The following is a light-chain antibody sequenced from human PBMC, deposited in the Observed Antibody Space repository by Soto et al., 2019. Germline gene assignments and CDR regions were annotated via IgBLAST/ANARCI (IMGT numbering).Light chain of an antibody. Sequence: QSVLTQPASVSGSPGQSITISCTGTSSDVGGYNYVSWYQQHPGKAPKLMIYDVSIRPSGVSNRFSGSKSGNTASLTISGLQAEDEADYYCSSYTSSSTLEVVFGGGTKVTVL. J-gene: IGLJ2*01. CDR3: SSYTSSSTLEVV. CDR1: SSDVGGYNY. CDR2: DVS. V-gene: IGLV2-14*01.